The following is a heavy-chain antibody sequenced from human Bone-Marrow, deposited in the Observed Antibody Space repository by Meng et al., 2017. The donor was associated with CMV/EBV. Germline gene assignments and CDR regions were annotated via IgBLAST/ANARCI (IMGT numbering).Heavy chain of an antibody. Sequence: GESLKISCAASGFTFSSYAMHWVRQAPGKGLEWVAVISYDGSNKYYADSVKGRFTISRDNSKNTLYLQMNSLRAEDTAVYYCARHGGWLDFWGQGTLVTVSS. CDR3: ARHGGWLDF. CDR1: GFTFSSYA. J-gene: IGHJ4*02. D-gene: IGHD5-24*01. CDR2: ISYDGSNK. V-gene: IGHV3-30*04.